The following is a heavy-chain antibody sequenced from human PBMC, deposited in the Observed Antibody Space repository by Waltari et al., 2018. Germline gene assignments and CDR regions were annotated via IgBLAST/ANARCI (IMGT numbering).Heavy chain of an antibody. Sequence: QVQLQESGPGLVKPSEPLYLTCAVPGGSFTTYWLGWIRQPPGKGLEWIGSIYVGSGNTEYNPSLKSRATISRDTSKNQFSLKLTSVTAADTAVYYCGRHVGAVTGLDFWGQGVLVTVSS. CDR2: IYVGSGNT. D-gene: IGHD2-21*02. V-gene: IGHV4-39*07. CDR3: GRHVGAVTGLDF. CDR1: GGSFTTYW. J-gene: IGHJ4*02.